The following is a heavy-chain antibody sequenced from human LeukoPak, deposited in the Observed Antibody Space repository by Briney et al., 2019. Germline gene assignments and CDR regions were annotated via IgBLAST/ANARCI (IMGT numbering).Heavy chain of an antibody. CDR2: ITSGSNFV. J-gene: IGHJ5*01. CDR1: GFTIDGYN. V-gene: IGHV3-21*01. CDR3: ATQPELPGWFDS. D-gene: IGHD1-14*01. Sequence: GGSLRLSCAASGFTIDGYNLSWVRQAPGKGLEWVASITSGSNFVDYGDSVKGRFTISRDNAQNSLYVQMNSLRAEDTAVYYCATQPELPGWFDSWGQGTLVTVSS.